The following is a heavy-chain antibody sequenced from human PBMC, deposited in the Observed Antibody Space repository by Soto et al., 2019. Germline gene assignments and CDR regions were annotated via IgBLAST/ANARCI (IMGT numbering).Heavy chain of an antibody. D-gene: IGHD3-10*01. CDR3: ATVYYGTGRHSNVAHYFGP. J-gene: IGHJ5*02. V-gene: IGHV3-21*01. Sequence: RKNKGKRLEWVSSLGSRIVYIYYAESVKGRVTIARDKATNSLHLQMNSLRAEDTAVYYCATVYYGTGRHSNVAHYFGPRGQGTFGTV. CDR2: LGSRIVYI.